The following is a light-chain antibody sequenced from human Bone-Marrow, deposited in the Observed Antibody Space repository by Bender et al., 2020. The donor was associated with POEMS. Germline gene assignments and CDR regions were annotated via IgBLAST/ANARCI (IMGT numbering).Light chain of an antibody. CDR1: TSNIGNNY. CDR3: SSWDDSLSGWV. CDR2: SNY. J-gene: IGLJ3*02. Sequence: QSVLTQPPSVSAAPGQKVTISCSGSTSNIGNNYVSWYQHLPGTAPRLVVYSNYQRPSGVPARFSGSKSGTSASLAISDIQSEDEGDYYCSSWDDSLSGWVFGGGTKLTVL. V-gene: IGLV1-47*02.